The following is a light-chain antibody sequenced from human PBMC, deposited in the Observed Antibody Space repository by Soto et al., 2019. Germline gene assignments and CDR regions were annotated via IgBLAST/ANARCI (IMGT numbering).Light chain of an antibody. J-gene: IGKJ1*01. Sequence: DIQMTQSPASLSASVGYRVTITCRASQDIRSDLGWYQQKPGRAPKRLMFAASRLQSGVPSRFSGRGSGTEFTLTISSLQPEDFAAYYCLQHNTYPRAFGQGTKVEMK. CDR2: AAS. CDR1: QDIRSD. V-gene: IGKV1-17*01. CDR3: LQHNTYPRA.